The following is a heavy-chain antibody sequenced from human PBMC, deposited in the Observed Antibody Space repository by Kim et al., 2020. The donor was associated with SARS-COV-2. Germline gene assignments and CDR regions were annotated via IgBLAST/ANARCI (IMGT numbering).Heavy chain of an antibody. CDR1: GFTFSSYS. V-gene: IGHV3-48*04. D-gene: IGHD6-19*01. Sequence: GGSLRLSCAASGFTFSSYSMNWVRQAPGKGLEWVSYISSSSSTIYYADSVKGRFTISRDNAKNSLYLQMNSLRAEDTAVYYCARGIGIAVAGIDYWGQGTLVTVS. J-gene: IGHJ4*02. CDR3: ARGIGIAVAGIDY. CDR2: ISSSSSTI.